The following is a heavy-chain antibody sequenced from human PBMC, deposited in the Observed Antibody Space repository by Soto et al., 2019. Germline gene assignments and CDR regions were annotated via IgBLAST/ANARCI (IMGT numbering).Heavy chain of an antibody. CDR3: AKALGATATTRIGDY. CDR1: GFTFRSYA. J-gene: IGHJ4*02. V-gene: IGHV3-23*01. D-gene: IGHD1-1*01. CDR2: ISGSGAGS. Sequence: PGGSLRLSSAASGFTFRSYAMSWVRQAPGKGLEWVSAISGSGAGSYYADSLKGRFTISRDNSKNTLYLQMNSLRADDTAIYYCAKALGATATTRIGDYWGPGTLVTVSS.